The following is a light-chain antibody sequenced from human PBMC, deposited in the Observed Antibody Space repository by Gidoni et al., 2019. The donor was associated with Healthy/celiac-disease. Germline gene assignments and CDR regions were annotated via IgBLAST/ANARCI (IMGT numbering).Light chain of an antibody. CDR3: NSRDSSGNHLV. CDR1: SLRSYY. Sequence: SSELTQDPAVSVALGQTVRITCQGDSLRSYYASWYQQKPGQAPVLVIYGKTNRPSGIPDRFSGSSSVNTASLTITGAQAEDEADYYCNSRDSSGNHLVFGGGTKLTVL. J-gene: IGLJ2*01. V-gene: IGLV3-19*01. CDR2: GKT.